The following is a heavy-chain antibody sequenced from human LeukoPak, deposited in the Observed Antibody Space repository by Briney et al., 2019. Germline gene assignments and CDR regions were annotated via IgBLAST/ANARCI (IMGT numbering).Heavy chain of an antibody. J-gene: IGHJ4*02. CDR2: IWYDGSSK. CDR1: GFTFSNYA. Sequence: GGSLRLSCSVSGFTFSNYALHWVRQAPGKGLEWVAVIWYDGSSKDYADSVKGRFTLSRDNSKNTLYLQMNSLTVEDTAVCYCARSQSSSLIDYWGQGTLVTVSS. D-gene: IGHD6-13*01. CDR3: ARSQSSSLIDY. V-gene: IGHV3-33*08.